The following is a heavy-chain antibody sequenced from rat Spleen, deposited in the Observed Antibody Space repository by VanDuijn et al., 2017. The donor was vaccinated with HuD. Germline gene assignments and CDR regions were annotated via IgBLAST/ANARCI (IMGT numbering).Heavy chain of an antibody. CDR3: ARQEIGTTLDY. J-gene: IGHJ2*01. V-gene: IGHV5-29*01. CDR2: ISYDGSST. CDR1: GFTFSDYY. D-gene: IGHD1-5*01. Sequence: EVQLVESDGGLVQPGRSLKLSCAASGFTFSDYYMAWVRQAPTKGLEWVATISYDGSSTYYRDSVKGRFTISRDNAKSTLYLQMDSLRSEDTATYYCARQEIGTTLDYWGQGVMVTVSS.